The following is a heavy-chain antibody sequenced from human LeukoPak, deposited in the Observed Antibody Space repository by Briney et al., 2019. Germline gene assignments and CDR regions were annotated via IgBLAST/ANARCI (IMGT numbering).Heavy chain of an antibody. CDR1: GFIFSDYG. CDR2: ISSNTRTK. V-gene: IGHV3-48*01. J-gene: IGHJ3*02. CDR3: VSSEWYAAFDI. Sequence: GGSLRLSCAASGFIFSDYGMNWVRQAPGKGLEWISYISSNTRTKYYADSVRGRFTISRDNAKNSLYLQMNSLRAEDTAVYYCVSSEWYAAFDIWGQGTIVTVSS. D-gene: IGHD6-19*01.